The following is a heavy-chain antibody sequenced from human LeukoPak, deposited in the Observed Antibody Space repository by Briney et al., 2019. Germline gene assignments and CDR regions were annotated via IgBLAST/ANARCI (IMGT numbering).Heavy chain of an antibody. J-gene: IGHJ6*02. CDR1: GFTFSSYG. CDR2: IWYDGSNK. V-gene: IGHV3-33*01. Sequence: PGRSLRLSCAASGFTFSSYGMHWVRQAPGKGLEWVGVIWYDGSNKYYADSVKGRLTISRDNSKNTLYLQMNSLRAEDTAVYYCATKSPYYYGMDVWGQGTTVTVSS. CDR3: ATKSPYYYGMDV.